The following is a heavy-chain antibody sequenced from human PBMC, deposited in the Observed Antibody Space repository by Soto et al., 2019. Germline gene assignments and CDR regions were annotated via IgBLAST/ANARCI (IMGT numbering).Heavy chain of an antibody. CDR3: ARGEGYSYGTIFDY. V-gene: IGHV4-34*01. D-gene: IGHD5-18*01. Sequence: PXGTLSLTCAVYGGSFSGYYWSWIRQPPGKGLEWIGEINHSGSTNYNPSLKSRVTISVDTSKNQFSLKLSSVTAADTAVYYCARGEGYSYGTIFDYWGQGTLVTVSS. CDR2: INHSGST. J-gene: IGHJ4*02. CDR1: GGSFSGYY.